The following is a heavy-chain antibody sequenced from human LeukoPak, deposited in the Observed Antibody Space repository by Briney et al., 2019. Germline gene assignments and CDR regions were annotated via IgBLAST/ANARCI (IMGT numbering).Heavy chain of an antibody. D-gene: IGHD3-9*01. V-gene: IGHV4-38-2*01. J-gene: IGHJ4*02. CDR2: IYHSGST. Sequence: SETLSLTCAVSGYSISSGYYWGWIRQPPGKGLEWIGSIYHSGSTYYNPSLKSQVTISVDTSKNQFSLKLSSVTAADTAVYYCARNDILTGYSSTEFDYWGQGTLVTVSS. CDR1: GYSISSGYY. CDR3: ARNDILTGYSSTEFDY.